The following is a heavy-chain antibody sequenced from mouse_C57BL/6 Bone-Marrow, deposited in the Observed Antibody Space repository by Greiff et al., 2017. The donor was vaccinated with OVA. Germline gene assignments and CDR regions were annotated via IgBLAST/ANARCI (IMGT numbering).Heavy chain of an antibody. CDR2: IYPGSGST. Sequence: QVQLQQPGAELVKPGASVKMSCKASGYTFTSYWITWVKQRPGQGLEWIGDIYPGSGSTTYNEKFKSKATLTVDTSSSTAYMQLSSLTSEDSAVDYCARRAYISTNFDDWGQGTTLTVSS. V-gene: IGHV1-55*01. D-gene: IGHD1-1*01. J-gene: IGHJ2*01. CDR3: ARRAYISTNFDD. CDR1: GYTFTSYW.